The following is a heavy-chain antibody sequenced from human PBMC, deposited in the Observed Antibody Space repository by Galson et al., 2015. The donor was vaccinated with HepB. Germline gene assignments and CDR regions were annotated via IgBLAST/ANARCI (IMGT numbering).Heavy chain of an antibody. CDR1: GFTVSSNY. Sequence: SLRLSCAASGFTVSSNYMSWVRQAPGKGLEWVANIKQDGSEKYYVDSVKGRFTISRDNSKNTLYLQMNGLRAEDTAVYYCAKEPPGYFDYWGQGALATVSS. CDR2: IKQDGSEK. CDR3: AKEPPGYFDY. V-gene: IGHV3-7*03. J-gene: IGHJ4*02.